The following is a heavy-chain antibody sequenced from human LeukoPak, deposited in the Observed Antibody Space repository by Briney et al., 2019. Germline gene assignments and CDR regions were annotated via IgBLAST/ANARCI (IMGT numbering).Heavy chain of an antibody. Sequence: ASVKVSCKASGYTFTGYYMHWVRQAPGQGLEWMGWINPNSGGTNYAQKFQGRVTMTRDTSISTAYMELSRLRSDDTAVYYCAREGRYFDWLDTFDDWGQGTLVTVSS. CDR1: GYTFTGYY. J-gene: IGHJ4*02. CDR3: AREGRYFDWLDTFDD. D-gene: IGHD3-9*01. V-gene: IGHV1-2*02. CDR2: INPNSGGT.